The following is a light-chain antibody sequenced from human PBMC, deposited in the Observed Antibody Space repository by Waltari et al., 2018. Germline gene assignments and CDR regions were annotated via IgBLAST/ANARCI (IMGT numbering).Light chain of an antibody. Sequence: QSALTQPRSVSGSPGQSVTISCTGTSSDVVTHQYVSWYLQPQGKAPKLIIYKVSERPSGVPDRFSGSKSGNTASLTISGLQAEDEADYYCCSYAGSSNWVFGGGTKLTVL. CDR2: KVS. V-gene: IGLV2-11*01. CDR3: CSYAGSSNWV. J-gene: IGLJ3*02. CDR1: SSDVVTHQY.